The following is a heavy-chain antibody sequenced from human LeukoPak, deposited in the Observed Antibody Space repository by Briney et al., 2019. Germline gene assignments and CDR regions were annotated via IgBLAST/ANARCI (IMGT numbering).Heavy chain of an antibody. CDR1: AFTFSSHT. CDR2: ISSSSSYI. CDR3: ARGTAAARGDY. V-gene: IGHV3-21*01. J-gene: IGHJ4*02. D-gene: IGHD6-13*01. Sequence: GQSLRLSCAPSAFTFSSHTMNWVSQAPGKGLEWVSSISSSSSYIYYADSGKSRFTISRDNAKNSLYLQMSSLRAEDTAVYCCARGTAAARGDYWGQGTLVAVS.